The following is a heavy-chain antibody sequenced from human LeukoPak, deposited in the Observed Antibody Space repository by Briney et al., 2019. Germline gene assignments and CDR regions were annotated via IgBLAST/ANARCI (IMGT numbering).Heavy chain of an antibody. CDR3: ARYYYYYMDV. V-gene: IGHV3-21*01. Sequence: GGSLRLSCAASGFTVSSNYMSWVRQAPGKGLEWVSSISSSSSYIYYADSMKGRFTISRDNAKNSLYLQMNSLRAEVTAVYYCARYYYYYMDVWGKGTTVTVSS. J-gene: IGHJ6*03. CDR1: GFTVSSNY. CDR2: ISSSSSYI.